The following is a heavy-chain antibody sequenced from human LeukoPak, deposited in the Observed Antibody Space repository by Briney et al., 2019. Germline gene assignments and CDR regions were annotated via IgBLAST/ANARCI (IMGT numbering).Heavy chain of an antibody. Sequence: PGRSLRLSCAASGFTFSSYGMHWVRQAPGKGLEWVAVIWCDGSNKYYADSVKGRFTISRDNSKNTLYLQMNSLRAEDTAVYYCARDDGITRTHGDRDAYYFDYWGQGTLSPSPQ. CDR1: GFTFSSYG. V-gene: IGHV3-33*01. CDR3: ARDDGITRTHGDRDAYYFDY. J-gene: IGHJ4*02. D-gene: IGHD1-14*01. CDR2: IWCDGSNK.